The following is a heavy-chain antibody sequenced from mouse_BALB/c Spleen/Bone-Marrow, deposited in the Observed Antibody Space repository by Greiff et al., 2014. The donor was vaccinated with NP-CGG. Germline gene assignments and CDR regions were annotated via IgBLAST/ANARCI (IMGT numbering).Heavy chain of an antibody. D-gene: IGHD3-2*01. J-gene: IGHJ3*01. V-gene: IGHV1-54*01. CDR2: SNPGSGGT. Sequence: VQVVESGAELVRPGTSVKVSCKASGYAFTNYLIEWIKQRPGQGLEWIGVSNPGSGGTNYNDKFKGKATLTADKSSSTAYMQLSSLTSDDSAVYFCARETVRGFAYWGQGTLVTVSA. CDR1: GYAFTNYL. CDR3: ARETVRGFAY.